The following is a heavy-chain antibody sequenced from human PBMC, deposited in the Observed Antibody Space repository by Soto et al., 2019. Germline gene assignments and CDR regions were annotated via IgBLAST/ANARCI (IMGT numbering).Heavy chain of an antibody. CDR3: ARDYYDSSGYYTNWFDP. J-gene: IGHJ5*02. D-gene: IGHD3-22*01. V-gene: IGHV1-18*04. Sequence: ASVKVSCKASGYTFTSYGISWVRQAPGQGLEWMGWISAYNGNTNYAQKLQGRVTMTTDTSTSTAYMELRSLRSDDTAVYYCARDYYDSSGYYTNWFDPWGQGTLVTAPQ. CDR2: ISAYNGNT. CDR1: GYTFTSYG.